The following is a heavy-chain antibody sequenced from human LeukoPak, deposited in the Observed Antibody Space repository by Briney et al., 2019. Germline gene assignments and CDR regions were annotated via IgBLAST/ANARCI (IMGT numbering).Heavy chain of an antibody. J-gene: IGHJ5*02. CDR3: ARDRLRKWFDP. CDR2: IYFTGST. Sequence: SETLPLTCTVSGGSISSYYWSWIRQPAGKGLEWIGRIYFTGSTNYNPSVKSRVTMSIDTSKNQFSLKLSSVTAADTAVYYCARDRLRKWFDPWGQGTLVTVSS. V-gene: IGHV4-4*07. CDR1: GGSISSYY.